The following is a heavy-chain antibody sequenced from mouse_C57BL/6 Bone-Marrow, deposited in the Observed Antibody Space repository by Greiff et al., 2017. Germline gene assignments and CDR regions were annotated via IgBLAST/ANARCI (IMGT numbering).Heavy chain of an antibody. CDR2: IYIGNGYT. CDR1: GYTFTSYG. V-gene: IGHV1-58*01. D-gene: IGHD1-1*01. CDR3: ARDGSSLDY. Sequence: VQLKQSGAELVRPGSSVKMSCKTSGYTFTSYGINWVKQRPGQGLEWIGYIYIGNGYTEYNGKFKGKATLTSDTSSSTAYMQLSSLTSEDSAIYFCARDGSSLDYWGQGTTLTVSS. J-gene: IGHJ2*01.